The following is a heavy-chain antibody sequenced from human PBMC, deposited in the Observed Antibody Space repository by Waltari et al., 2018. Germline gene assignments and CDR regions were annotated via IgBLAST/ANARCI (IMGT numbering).Heavy chain of an antibody. CDR3: VKDNSHGGKFLDS. V-gene: IGHV3-30*18. J-gene: IGHJ4*02. CDR2: ISFDGKET. D-gene: IGHD2-15*01. Sequence: QVRLIESGGGAVQPGGCLRLSCFASGFTFSQYGMHWVRQAPGKGLEWLTLISFDGKETYYGDSAEGRFTISRDNSRDTLYLQLDNLRVEDTAEYYCVKDNSHGGKFLDSWGPGAQVIVFS. CDR1: GFTFSQYG.